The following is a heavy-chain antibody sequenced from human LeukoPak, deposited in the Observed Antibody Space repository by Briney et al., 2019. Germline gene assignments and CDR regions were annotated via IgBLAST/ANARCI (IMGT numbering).Heavy chain of an antibody. V-gene: IGHV3-23*01. CDR1: GFTFSSYA. J-gene: IGHJ4*02. CDR3: AKATYYYYDSSGYDLDY. CDR2: ISGSGGST. Sequence: GGSLRLSCAASGFTFSSYAMSWVRQAPGKGLEWVSAISGSGGSTYYADSVKGRFTISRDNFKNTLYLQMNSLRAEDTAVYYCAKATYYYYDSSGYDLDYWGQGTLVTVSS. D-gene: IGHD3-22*01.